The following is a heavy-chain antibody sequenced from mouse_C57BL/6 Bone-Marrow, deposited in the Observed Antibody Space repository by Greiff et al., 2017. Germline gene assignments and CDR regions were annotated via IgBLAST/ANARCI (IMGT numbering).Heavy chain of an antibody. V-gene: IGHV1-39*01. CDR2: INPNYGTT. J-gene: IGHJ4*01. CDR3: SRGYDYDNAIDY. D-gene: IGHD2-4*01. Sequence: VQLQQSGPELVKPGASVKISCKASGYSFTDYNMNWVKQSNGKSLEWTGVINPNYGTTSYNQKFTGKATLTVDQSPSTAYMQPNSLTSEDSAVYYCSRGYDYDNAIDYWGQGTSVTVSS. CDR1: GYSFTDYN.